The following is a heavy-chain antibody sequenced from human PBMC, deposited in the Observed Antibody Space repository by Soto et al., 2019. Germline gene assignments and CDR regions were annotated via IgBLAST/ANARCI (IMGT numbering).Heavy chain of an antibody. Sequence: ASVQVSCKASGYTFTTYGISWVRQAPGQGLEWMGWINTYNGNSNYAQNLQGRVTMATDTSTNTAYMQLRSLRSDDTAVYYCARSPGMDYFDYWGQGTLVTVSS. CDR1: GYTFTTYG. CDR2: INTYNGNS. V-gene: IGHV1-18*04. J-gene: IGHJ4*02. CDR3: ARSPGMDYFDY.